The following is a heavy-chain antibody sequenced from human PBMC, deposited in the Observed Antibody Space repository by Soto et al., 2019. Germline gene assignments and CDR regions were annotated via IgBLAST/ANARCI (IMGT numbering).Heavy chain of an antibody. CDR3: ARFFRHQLPSMDF. Sequence: ASVKVSCKASGYTFTSYDINWVRQATGQGLEWMGWMNPESGNIGYAQKFQGRVTMTRNTSISTAYMDLIGLRSDDTAVYYCARFFRHQLPSMDFWGQGTMVTVSS. D-gene: IGHD2-2*01. J-gene: IGHJ4*02. CDR1: GYTFTSYD. CDR2: MNPESGNI. V-gene: IGHV1-8*01.